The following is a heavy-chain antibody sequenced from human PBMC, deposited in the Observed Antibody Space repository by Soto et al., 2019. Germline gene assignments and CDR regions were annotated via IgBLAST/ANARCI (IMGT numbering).Heavy chain of an antibody. CDR3: ARDEGYDSRGYYSHEGRN. V-gene: IGHV4-61*01. J-gene: IGHJ4*02. Sequence: QVQLQESGPGLVKPSETLSLTCTVSGGSVSSGSYYWSWIRQPPGKGLEWVGYIYYSGSTNYNHSLKSRVNITVDTSKNQFSLTLSSVTAADTAVYYCARDEGYDSRGYYSHEGRNWGQGTLVTVSS. D-gene: IGHD3-22*01. CDR2: IYYSGST. CDR1: GGSVSSGSYY.